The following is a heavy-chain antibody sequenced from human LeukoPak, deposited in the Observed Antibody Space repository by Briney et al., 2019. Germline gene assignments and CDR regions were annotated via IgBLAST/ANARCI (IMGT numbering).Heavy chain of an antibody. V-gene: IGHV4-61*02. CDR1: GGSISSGSYY. J-gene: IGHJ6*03. CDR2: IYTSGST. Sequence: SETLSLTCTVSGGSISSGSYYWSWIRQPARKGLEWIGRIYTSGSTNYNPSLKSRVTVSVDTSKNQFSLKLSSVTAADTAVYYCARAPLYYYYMDVWGKGTTVTVSS. CDR3: ARAPLYYYYMDV.